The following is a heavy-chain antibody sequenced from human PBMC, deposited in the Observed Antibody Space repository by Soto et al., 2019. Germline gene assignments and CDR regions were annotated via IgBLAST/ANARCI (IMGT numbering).Heavy chain of an antibody. CDR2: IYYSGST. CDR1: GGSISSYY. Sequence: PSETLSLTCTVSGGSISSYYWSWIRQPPGKGLEWIGYIYYSGSTNYNPSLKSRVTISVDTSKNQFSLKLSSVTAADTAVYYCARGKKTVYSSGWYSFDYWGQGTLVTVSS. D-gene: IGHD6-19*01. V-gene: IGHV4-59*08. J-gene: IGHJ4*02. CDR3: ARGKKTVYSSGWYSFDY.